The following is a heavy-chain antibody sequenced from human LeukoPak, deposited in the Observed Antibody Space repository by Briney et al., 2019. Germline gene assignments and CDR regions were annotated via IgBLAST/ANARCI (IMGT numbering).Heavy chain of an antibody. J-gene: IGHJ4*02. CDR3: ATEGGIAVAGTYFDY. D-gene: IGHD6-19*01. CDR1: GYTLIELS. CDR2: FDPEDGET. Sequence: ASVKVSCKVSGYTLIELSMHWVRQAPGKGLEGMGGFDPEDGETIYEQKFQGRVTMTEDTSTDTACMELSSLRSEDTAVYYCATEGGIAVAGTYFDYWRQGTLVSVSS. V-gene: IGHV1-24*01.